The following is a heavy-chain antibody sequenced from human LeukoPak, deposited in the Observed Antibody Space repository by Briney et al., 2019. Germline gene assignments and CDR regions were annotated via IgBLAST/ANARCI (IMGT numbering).Heavy chain of an antibody. CDR2: IYYSGST. J-gene: IGHJ4*02. Sequence: SETLSLTCAVSGGSISSGGYSWSWIRQPPGKGLEWIGYIYYSGSTYYNPSLKSRVTISVDTSKNQFSLKLSSVTAADTAVYYCARGRIPLSYYFDYWGQGTLVTVSS. CDR1: GGSISSGGYS. D-gene: IGHD2-21*01. V-gene: IGHV4-30-4*07. CDR3: ARGRIPLSYYFDY.